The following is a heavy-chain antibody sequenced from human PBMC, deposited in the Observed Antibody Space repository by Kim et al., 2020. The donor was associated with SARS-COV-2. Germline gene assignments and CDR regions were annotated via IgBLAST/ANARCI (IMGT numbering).Heavy chain of an antibody. CDR3: AKARYSSSTTYYFDC. V-gene: IGHV3-43*01. J-gene: IGHJ4*02. Sequence: VKGRLPISRDNSKNSLCMQMSSLRTEDTALYYCAKARYSSSTTYYFDCWGQGTLVTVSS. D-gene: IGHD6-6*01.